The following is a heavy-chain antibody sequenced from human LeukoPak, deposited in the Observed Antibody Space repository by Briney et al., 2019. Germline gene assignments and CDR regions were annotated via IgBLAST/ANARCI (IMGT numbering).Heavy chain of an antibody. Sequence: GGSLRLSCAASGFTFSSYWMSWVRQAPGRGLEWVANIKQDGSEKYYVDSVKGRFTISRDNSKNTLYLQMNSLRSEDTAVYYCARGSGYSYGFTGRERTKSRLDYWGQGTLVTVSS. V-gene: IGHV3-7*01. CDR2: IKQDGSEK. J-gene: IGHJ4*02. CDR3: ARGSGYSYGFTGRERTKSRLDY. CDR1: GFTFSSYW. D-gene: IGHD5-18*01.